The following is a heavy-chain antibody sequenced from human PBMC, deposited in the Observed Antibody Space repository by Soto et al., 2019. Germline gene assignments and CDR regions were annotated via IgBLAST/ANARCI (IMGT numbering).Heavy chain of an antibody. CDR1: GDSISEYY. V-gene: IGHV4-59*08. CDR2: IYYSGST. CDR3: ARHSSGTSFDP. J-gene: IGHJ5*02. Sequence: TLSLTCTVSGDSISEYYWSWIRQPPGKGLEWIGYIYYSGSTNSNNPSLKSRVAISVDTSKNEFSLKLSSVTAADTAVYYCARHSSGTSFDPWGQGTLVTVSS. D-gene: IGHD3-10*01.